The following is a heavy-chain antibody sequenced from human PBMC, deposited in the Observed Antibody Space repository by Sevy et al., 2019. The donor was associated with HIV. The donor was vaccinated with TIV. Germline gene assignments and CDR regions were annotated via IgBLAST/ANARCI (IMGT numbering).Heavy chain of an antibody. CDR3: AKGEATNYYGMDV. Sequence: GGSLRLSCADSRFTFSSYDMSWVRQAPAKGLEWVSGISGSGGRTYYADSVKGRFTISRDNSKNTVYLQMNSLRAEDTAVYYCAKGEATNYYGMDVWGQGTTVTVSS. J-gene: IGHJ6*02. CDR2: ISGSGGRT. V-gene: IGHV3-23*01. CDR1: RFTFSSYD. D-gene: IGHD1-26*01.